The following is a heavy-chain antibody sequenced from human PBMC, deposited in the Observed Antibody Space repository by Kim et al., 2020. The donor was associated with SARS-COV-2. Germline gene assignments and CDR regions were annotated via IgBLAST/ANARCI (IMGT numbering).Heavy chain of an antibody. J-gene: IGHJ4*02. CDR2: RRSGTT. V-gene: IGHV3-48*01. Sequence: RRSGTTYYAATVKGRFTISRDNAKNSLYLQMNSLRAEDTAVYYCAGRLDYWGQGALVTVSS. CDR3: AGRLDY.